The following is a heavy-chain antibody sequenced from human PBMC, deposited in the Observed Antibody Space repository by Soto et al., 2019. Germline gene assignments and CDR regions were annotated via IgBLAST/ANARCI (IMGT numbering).Heavy chain of an antibody. D-gene: IGHD3-10*01. J-gene: IGHJ5*02. CDR2: IIPLFTTT. CDR1: GGTFINFA. CDR3: TTDRFGESSPFDP. V-gene: IGHV1-69*06. Sequence: QVQLVQSGAEVKKPGSSVKVSCKASGGTFINFAFNWLRQAPGQGLEWMGGIIPLFTTTKYAQSFQGRVTITADKSTSTVYMELSSLRSEDTAMYYCTTDRFGESSPFDPWGQGTLVTVSS.